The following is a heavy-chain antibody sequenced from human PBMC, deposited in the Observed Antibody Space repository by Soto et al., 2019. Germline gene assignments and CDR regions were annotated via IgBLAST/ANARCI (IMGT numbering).Heavy chain of an antibody. CDR3: AKGDSSSPYYYYYGMDV. J-gene: IGHJ6*02. V-gene: IGHV6-1*01. CDR2: TYYRSKWYN. Sequence: SQTLSLTCAISGDSVSSNSAAWNWIRQSPSRGLEWLGRTYYRSKWYNDYAVSVKSRITINPDTSKNQFSLQLNSVTPEDTAVYYCAKGDSSSPYYYYYGMDVWGQGTTVNVSS. D-gene: IGHD6-6*01. CDR1: GDSVSSNSAA.